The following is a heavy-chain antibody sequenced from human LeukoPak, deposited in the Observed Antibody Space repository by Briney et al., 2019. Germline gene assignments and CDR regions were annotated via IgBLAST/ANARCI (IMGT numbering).Heavy chain of an antibody. D-gene: IGHD3-22*01. CDR2: IIPIFGTA. V-gene: IGHV1-69*05. CDR1: GGTFSSYA. J-gene: IGHJ4*02. Sequence: SVKVSCKASGGTFSSYAISWVRQAPGQGLEWMGRIIPIFGTANYAQKFQGRVTITTDESTSTAYMELSSLRSEDTAVYYCASAVRRSYSYDSSGYSSLDYWGQGTLVTVSS. CDR3: ASAVRRSYSYDSSGYSSLDY.